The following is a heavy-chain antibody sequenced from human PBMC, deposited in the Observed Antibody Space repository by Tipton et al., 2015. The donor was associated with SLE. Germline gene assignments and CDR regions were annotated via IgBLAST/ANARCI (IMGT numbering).Heavy chain of an antibody. CDR1: GFTFSNYG. D-gene: IGHD1-26*01. Sequence: GSLRLSCAASGFTFSNYGMSWVRQAPGKGLEWVSAISGSGGTTYYADSVKGRFSISRDNSKNMLYLQMNSLRAEDTAVYYCAKWDLTLKDHYGMDVWGQGTTVTVSS. CDR2: ISGSGGTT. J-gene: IGHJ6*02. V-gene: IGHV3-23*01. CDR3: AKWDLTLKDHYGMDV.